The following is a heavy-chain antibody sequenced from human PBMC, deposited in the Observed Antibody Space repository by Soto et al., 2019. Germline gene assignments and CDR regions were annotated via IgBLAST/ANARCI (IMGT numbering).Heavy chain of an antibody. CDR3: ARGGQPGYDFWSGYYTGVPPYYYYYGMDV. Sequence: GESLSLSCAASGFTFSSYAVHWVRQAPGKGLEWVAVISYDGSNKYYADSVKGRFTISRDNSKNTLYLQMNSLRAEDTAVYYCARGGQPGYDFWSGYYTGVPPYYYYYGMDVWGQGTTVTVSS. D-gene: IGHD3-3*01. CDR2: ISYDGSNK. CDR1: GFTFSSYA. V-gene: IGHV3-30-3*01. J-gene: IGHJ6*02.